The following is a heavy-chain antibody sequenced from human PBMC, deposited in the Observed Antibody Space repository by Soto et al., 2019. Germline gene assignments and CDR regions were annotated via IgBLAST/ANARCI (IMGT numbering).Heavy chain of an antibody. CDR1: GYTLTELS. V-gene: IGHV1-24*01. CDR3: ATIKLGMHGAFDI. CDR2: FDPEDGET. D-gene: IGHD7-27*01. Sequence: ASVTVSCKVSGYTLTELSMHWVRQAPGKGLEWMGGFDPEDGETIYAQKFQGRVTMTEDTSTDTAYMELSSLRSEDTAVYYCATIKLGMHGAFDIWGQGTMVTVSS. J-gene: IGHJ3*02.